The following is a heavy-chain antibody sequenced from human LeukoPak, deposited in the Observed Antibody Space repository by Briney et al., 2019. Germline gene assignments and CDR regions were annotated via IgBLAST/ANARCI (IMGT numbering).Heavy chain of an antibody. Sequence: GASVKVSCKASGGTFSSYTISWVRQAPGQGLEWMGRIIPILGIANYAQKFQGRVTITADKSTSTAYMELSSLRSEDTAVYYCASSYYYDSSEYYFDYWSQGTLVTVSS. CDR2: IIPILGIA. CDR3: ASSYYYDSSEYYFDY. CDR1: GGTFSSYT. D-gene: IGHD3-22*01. V-gene: IGHV1-69*02. J-gene: IGHJ4*02.